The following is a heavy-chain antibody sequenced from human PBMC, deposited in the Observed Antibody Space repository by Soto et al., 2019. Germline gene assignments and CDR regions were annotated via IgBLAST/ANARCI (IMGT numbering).Heavy chain of an antibody. CDR1: GGSISSYY. D-gene: IGHD3-22*01. V-gene: IGHV4-59*01. Sequence: SETLSLTCTVSGGSISSYYWRWIRQPPGKGLEWIGYIYYSGSTNYNPSLRSRVTISVDTSKNQFSLKLSSVTAADTAVYYCARGTYYYDSSGYYEYYFDYWGQGTLVT. J-gene: IGHJ4*02. CDR2: IYYSGST. CDR3: ARGTYYYDSSGYYEYYFDY.